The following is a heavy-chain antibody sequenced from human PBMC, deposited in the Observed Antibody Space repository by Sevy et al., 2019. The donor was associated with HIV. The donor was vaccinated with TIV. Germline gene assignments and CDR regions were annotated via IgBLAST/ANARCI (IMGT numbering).Heavy chain of an antibody. CDR1: GFTFSRHA. CDR2: ILYDGSNK. Sequence: GGSLRLSCVGSGFTFSRHAMHWVRQAPGKGLEWVAVILYDGSNKYYADSVKGRFTISRDNSKNTLDLEMNSLRPEDTAVYYCAKDFTGYNGMDVWGQGTMVTVSS. V-gene: IGHV3-30-3*01. D-gene: IGHD3-9*01. CDR3: AKDFTGYNGMDV. J-gene: IGHJ6*02.